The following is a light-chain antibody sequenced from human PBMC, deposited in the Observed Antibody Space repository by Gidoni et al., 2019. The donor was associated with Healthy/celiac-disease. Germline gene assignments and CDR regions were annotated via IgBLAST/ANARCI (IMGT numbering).Light chain of an antibody. Sequence: AIRITQSPSSLSASTGDRVTITCRASQGISSYLAWYQQKPGKAPKLLIYAASTLQSGVPSRFSGSGSGTDFTLTISCLQSEDFATYYCQQYYSYPYXVXQGTKLEIK. V-gene: IGKV1-8*01. J-gene: IGKJ2*01. CDR3: QQYYSYPYX. CDR1: QGISSY. CDR2: AAS.